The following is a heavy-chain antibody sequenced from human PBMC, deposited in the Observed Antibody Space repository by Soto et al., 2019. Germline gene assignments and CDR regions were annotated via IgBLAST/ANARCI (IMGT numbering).Heavy chain of an antibody. CDR2: IIPIFGTA. J-gene: IGHJ5*01. V-gene: IGHV1-69*13. D-gene: IGHD3-3*01. CDR1: GGTFSSYA. Sequence: SVKVSCKASGGTFSSYAISWVRQAPGQGLEWMGGIIPIFGTANYAQKFQGRVTITADESTRTACMELKSLRSEDTAVYYCPRGPADHIKIFGVVLGWFDARGQGTLVTVS. CDR3: PRGPADHIKIFGVVLGWFDA.